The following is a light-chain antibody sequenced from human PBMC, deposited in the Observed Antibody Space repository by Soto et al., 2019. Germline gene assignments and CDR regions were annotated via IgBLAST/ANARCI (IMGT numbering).Light chain of an antibody. CDR3: QQYNNWXWT. CDR1: QSVSSN. Sequence: IVITQSPATPAVSPGERAPLSCRASQSVSSNLACYQQKPGQAPRLLIYGASTRATGIPARFSGSGSGTEFTLTISSLQSEDFAVXXXQQYNNWXWTFGQGTKVDIK. J-gene: IGKJ1*01. V-gene: IGKV3-15*01. CDR2: GAS.